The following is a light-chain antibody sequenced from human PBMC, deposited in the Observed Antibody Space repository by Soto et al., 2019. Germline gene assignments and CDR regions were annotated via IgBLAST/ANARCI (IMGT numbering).Light chain of an antibody. V-gene: IGLV1-47*02. CDR3: AAWDDSLNGRV. CDR1: SSNIGGTNY. CDR2: SNN. J-gene: IGLJ1*01. Sequence: QSVLTQPPSASGTPGQKVFISCSGSSSNIGGTNYAYWYQQLPGAAPKLLMHSNNLRPSGVPERISGSKFGTAASLAISGLRSEDEAVYYCAAWDDSLNGRVFGTGTKLTVL.